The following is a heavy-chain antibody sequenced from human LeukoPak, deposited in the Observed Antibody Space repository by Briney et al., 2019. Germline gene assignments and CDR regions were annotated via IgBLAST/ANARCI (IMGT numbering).Heavy chain of an antibody. CDR1: GFTFSSYS. CDR3: ARGSLRGRFLVNEYYYYYYMDV. J-gene: IGHJ6*03. V-gene: IGHV3-21*01. Sequence: GGSLRLSCAASGFTFSSYSMNWVRQAPGKGLEWVSSISSSSSYIYYADSVKGRFTISRDNAKNSLYLQMNSLRAEDTAVYYCARGSLRGRFLVNEYYYYYYMDVWGKGTTVTVSS. CDR2: ISSSSSYI. D-gene: IGHD3-3*01.